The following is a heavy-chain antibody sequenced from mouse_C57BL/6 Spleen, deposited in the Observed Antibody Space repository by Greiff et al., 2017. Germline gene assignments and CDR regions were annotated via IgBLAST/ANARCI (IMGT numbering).Heavy chain of an antibody. J-gene: IGHJ4*01. Sequence: QVQLKQPGAELVRPGSSVKLSCKASGYTFTSYWMDWVKQRPGQGLEWIGNIYPSDSETHYNQKFKDKATLPVDKSSSTAYMQLSSLTSEDSAVYYCATQLRGYAMDYWGQGTSVTVSS. D-gene: IGHD1-1*01. CDR1: GYTFTSYW. CDR3: ATQLRGYAMDY. V-gene: IGHV1-61*01. CDR2: IYPSDSET.